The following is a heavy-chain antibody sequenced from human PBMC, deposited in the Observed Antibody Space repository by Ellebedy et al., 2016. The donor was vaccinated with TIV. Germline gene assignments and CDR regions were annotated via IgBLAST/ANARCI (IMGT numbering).Heavy chain of an antibody. J-gene: IGHJ4*02. CDR2: INPLAGHT. D-gene: IGHD3-22*01. Sequence: AASVNVSCKASGYTFTDFYIHWVRQAPGQGLEWVGIINPLAGHTSYARKLQGRVTMTSDASTSTIYMDLNSLRSEDTALYYCATAYKYYDSGGHKIWGQGTLVTVSS. CDR3: ATAYKYYDSGGHKI. V-gene: IGHV1-46*01. CDR1: GYTFTDFY.